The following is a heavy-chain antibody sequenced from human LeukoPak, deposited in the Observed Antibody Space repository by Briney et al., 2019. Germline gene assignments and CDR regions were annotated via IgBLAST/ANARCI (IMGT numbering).Heavy chain of an antibody. CDR3: ARGRLVYGSGSGYYSDAFDI. CDR1: GYTFPSYF. CDR2: INPTGGST. Sequence: ASVKVSCKASGYTFPSYFMHWVRQAPGQGLEWMGIINPTGGSTNYAQKFQGRVTITADESTSTAHMELSSLRSEDTAVYYCARGRLVYGSGSGYYSDAFDIWGQGTMVTVSS. D-gene: IGHD3-22*01. J-gene: IGHJ3*02. V-gene: IGHV1-46*01.